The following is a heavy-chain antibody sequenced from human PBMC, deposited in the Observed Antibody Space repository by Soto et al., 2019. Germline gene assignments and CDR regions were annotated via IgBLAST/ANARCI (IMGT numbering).Heavy chain of an antibody. Sequence: QVQLVESGGGVVQPGRSLRLSYATSGFTYGHFGMHWARQAPGKGLEWVAVIWHDGSKKFYADSVKGRFAISRDDSKKTLDLQMNSLRVKDTAMYYCARDAYGTAGQGGAFDIRGQGTVVIVSS. CDR1: GFTYGHFG. CDR3: ARDAYGTAGQGGAFDI. V-gene: IGHV3-33*01. CDR2: IWHDGSKK. D-gene: IGHD3-10*01. J-gene: IGHJ3*02.